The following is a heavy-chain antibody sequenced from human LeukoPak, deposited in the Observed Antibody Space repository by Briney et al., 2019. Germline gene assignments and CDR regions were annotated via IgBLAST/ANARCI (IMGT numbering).Heavy chain of an antibody. CDR1: GGSISSGSYY. V-gene: IGHV4-61*02. CDR3: ARDVRGQLNWFDP. J-gene: IGHJ5*02. CDR2: IYTSGST. Sequence: PSQTLSLTCTVSGGSISSGSYYWSWIRQPAGKGLEWIGRIYTSGSTNYNPSLKSRVTISVDTSKNQFSLKLSSVTAADTAVYYCARDVRGQLNWFDPWGQGTLVTVS. D-gene: IGHD6-13*01.